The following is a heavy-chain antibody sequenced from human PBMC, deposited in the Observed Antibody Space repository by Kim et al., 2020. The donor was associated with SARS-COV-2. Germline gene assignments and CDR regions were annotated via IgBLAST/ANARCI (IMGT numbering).Heavy chain of an antibody. D-gene: IGHD3-22*01. CDR2: IIPIFGTA. V-gene: IGHV1-69*13. CDR1: GGTFSSYA. Sequence: SVKVSCKASGGTFSSYAISWVRQAPGQGLEWMGGIIPIFGTANYAQKFQGRVTITADESTSTAYMELSSLRSEDTAVYYCARARYYYDSSGYYQEYFQHWGQGTLVTVSS. J-gene: IGHJ1*01. CDR3: ARARYYYDSSGYYQEYFQH.